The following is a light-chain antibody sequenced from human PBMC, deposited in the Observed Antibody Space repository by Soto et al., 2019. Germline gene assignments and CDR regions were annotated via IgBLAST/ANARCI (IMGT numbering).Light chain of an antibody. V-gene: IGLV3-1*01. J-gene: IGLJ2*01. CDR1: KLGHKY. CDR3: QAWDSSTAI. Sequence: SYELSQPPSVSVSPGQTASITCSGDKLGHKYACWYQQKPGQSPVVVIYQDSKRPSGIPERFSGSNSGNTATLTISGTQALDEADYYCQAWDSSTAIFGGGTQLTV. CDR2: QDS.